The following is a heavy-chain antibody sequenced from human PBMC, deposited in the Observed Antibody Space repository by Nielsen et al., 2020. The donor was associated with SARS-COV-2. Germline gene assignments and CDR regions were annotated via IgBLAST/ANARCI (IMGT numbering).Heavy chain of an antibody. CDR1: GFNFNTYS. D-gene: IGHD6-13*01. CDR3: ARSPFHRSSWYSMDV. Sequence: GESLKISCVASGFNFNTYSMNWVRQAPGKGLEWVSYISGGNATIYYADSVKGRFTISRDNVKNSLYLQLSSLSAEDTAVYFCARSPFHRSSWYSMDVWGQGTTVTVSS. J-gene: IGHJ6*02. V-gene: IGHV3-48*01. CDR2: ISGGNATI.